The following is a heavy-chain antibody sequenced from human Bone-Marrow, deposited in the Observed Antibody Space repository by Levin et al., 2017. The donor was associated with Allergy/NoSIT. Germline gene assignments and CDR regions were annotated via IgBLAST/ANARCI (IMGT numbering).Heavy chain of an antibody. CDR1: GGSISNYY. V-gene: IGHV4-59*01. CDR3: ARGRDGYTQSDY. Sequence: SPTLSLPCTVSGGSISNYYWNWIRQPPGKGLEWIGYIYYTGSANYNPSLKSRVTISVDTSKNQFSLKLSAVTAADTAVYYCARGRDGYTQSDYWGQGTLVAVSS. D-gene: IGHD5-24*01. CDR2: IYYTGSA. J-gene: IGHJ4*02.